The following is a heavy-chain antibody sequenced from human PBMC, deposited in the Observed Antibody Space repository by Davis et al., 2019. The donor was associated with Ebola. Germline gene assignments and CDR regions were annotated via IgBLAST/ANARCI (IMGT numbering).Heavy chain of an antibody. V-gene: IGHV5-51*01. Sequence: GESLKISCKGSGYSFTSYWIAWVRQSPGKSLEWMGVIYAGDSDTRYSPSFEGQVTMSVDRYITTAFLQWSSLEASDTAIYYCARHSSVATREGSDYWGQGTLVTVSS. CDR2: IYAGDSDT. CDR1: GYSFTSYW. CDR3: ARHSSVATREGSDY. D-gene: IGHD6-6*01. J-gene: IGHJ4*02.